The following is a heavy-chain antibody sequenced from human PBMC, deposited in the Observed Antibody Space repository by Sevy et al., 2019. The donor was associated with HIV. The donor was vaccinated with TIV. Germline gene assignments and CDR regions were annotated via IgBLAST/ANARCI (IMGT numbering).Heavy chain of an antibody. Sequence: GGSLRLSCTASGFSFSSYMMNWVRQAPGKGLEWVASISYSRNYIYYADSLKGRFTISRDNAKNSLFLQMNRLRAEDTAVYYCARPYGSGSWEAFDVWGQGTMVTVSS. J-gene: IGHJ3*01. CDR2: ISYSRNYI. CDR3: ARPYGSGSWEAFDV. CDR1: GFSFSSYM. D-gene: IGHD3-10*01. V-gene: IGHV3-21*01.